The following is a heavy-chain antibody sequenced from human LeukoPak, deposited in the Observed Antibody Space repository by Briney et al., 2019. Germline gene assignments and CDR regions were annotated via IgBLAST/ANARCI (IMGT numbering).Heavy chain of an antibody. Sequence: RGESLKISCKGSGYSFTSYWIGWVRQMPGKGLEWMEIIYPGDSDTRYSPSFQGRVTISADKSISTAYLQWSSLKASDTAMYYCARHRYGYNYYYGMDVWGQGTTVTVSS. J-gene: IGHJ6*02. CDR3: ARHRYGYNYYYGMDV. D-gene: IGHD5-24*01. CDR2: IYPGDSDT. CDR1: GYSFTSYW. V-gene: IGHV5-51*01.